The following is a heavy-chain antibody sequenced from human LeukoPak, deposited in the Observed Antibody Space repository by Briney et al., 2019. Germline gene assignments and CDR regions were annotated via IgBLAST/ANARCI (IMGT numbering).Heavy chain of an antibody. CDR3: AKGSYYDSSGSFYFDY. J-gene: IGHJ4*02. D-gene: IGHD3-22*01. CDR2: ISGNGDNT. V-gene: IGHV3-23*01. Sequence: GGSLRLSCAASGFTFSSYAMSWVRQAPGKGLEWVSGISGNGDNTYYADSVKGRFTISRDNSKNTLYVQVNSLGTEDTAAYYCAKGSYYDSSGSFYFDYWGQGTLVTVSS. CDR1: GFTFSSYA.